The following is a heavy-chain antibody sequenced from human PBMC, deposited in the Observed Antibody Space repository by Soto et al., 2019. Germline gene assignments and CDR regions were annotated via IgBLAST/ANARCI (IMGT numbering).Heavy chain of an antibody. V-gene: IGHV3-15*01. CDR2: IKSKRDGGTT. J-gene: IGHJ4*02. Sequence: HLVESGGDLVKPGGSLRLSCAASGFMFSSAWMSWVRQAPGKGLEWVGRIKSKRDGGTTDYAPPVKGRFVISRDYSKNTLYLQMNSLKPDDTAVYYCVEGWNDFWGQGTLVAVSS. D-gene: IGHD1-1*01. CDR1: GFMFSSAW. CDR3: VEGWNDF.